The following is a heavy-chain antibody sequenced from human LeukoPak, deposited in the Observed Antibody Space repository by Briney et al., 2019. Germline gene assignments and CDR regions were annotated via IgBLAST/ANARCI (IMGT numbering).Heavy chain of an antibody. CDR3: TRRLDD. Sequence: GGSLRLSCAASGFSFNSDWMDWVRQAPGKGLGWVANIKHDESEKNYLDSVKGRFTISRDNAQNSLYLQMNGLRVEDTAVYYCTRRLDDWGQGTLVTVSS. D-gene: IGHD3-16*01. CDR2: IKHDESEK. V-gene: IGHV3-7*01. CDR1: GFSFNSDW. J-gene: IGHJ4*02.